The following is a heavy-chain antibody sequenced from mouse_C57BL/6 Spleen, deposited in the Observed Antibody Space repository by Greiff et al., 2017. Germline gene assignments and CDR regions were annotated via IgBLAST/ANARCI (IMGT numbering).Heavy chain of an antibody. D-gene: IGHD1-1*01. J-gene: IGHJ4*01. CDR1: GYAFSSYW. V-gene: IGHV1-80*01. CDR3: ARKGQNYYGSSYAYAMDY. Sequence: VQLQQSGAELVKPGASVKISCKASGYAFSSYWMNWVKQRPGKGLEWIGQIYPGDGDTNYNGKFKGKATLTADKSSSPAYMQLSSLTSEGSAVYFCARKGQNYYGSSYAYAMDYWGQGTSVTVSS. CDR2: IYPGDGDT.